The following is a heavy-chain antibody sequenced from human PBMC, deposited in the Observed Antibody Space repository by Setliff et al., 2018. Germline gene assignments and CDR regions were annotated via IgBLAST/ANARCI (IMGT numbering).Heavy chain of an antibody. J-gene: IGHJ4*02. V-gene: IGHV4-59*01. CDR3: ARLRGAFDY. CDR2: IYYSGST. D-gene: IGHD3-16*01. Sequence: SETLSLTCTVSGGSISSYYWSWIRQPPGKRLEWIGYIYYSGSTNYNPSLESRVTISVDTSKSQLSLRLNSATAADTAVYYCARLRGAFDYWGQGTLVTVSS. CDR1: GGSISSYY.